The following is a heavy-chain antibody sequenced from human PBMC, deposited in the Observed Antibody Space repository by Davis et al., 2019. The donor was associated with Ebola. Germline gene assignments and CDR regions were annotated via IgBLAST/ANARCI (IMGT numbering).Heavy chain of an antibody. CDR1: GGSFSGYY. D-gene: IGHD3-10*01. J-gene: IGHJ6*02. V-gene: IGHV4-34*01. CDR3: ARRNGVRGLTAGYYYGMDV. CDR2: INHSGST. Sequence: MPGGSLRLSCAVYGGSFSGYYWSWIRQPPGPFLYLFGEINHSGSTNYNPSLKSRVTISVDTSKNQFSLKLSSVNAADTAVYYCARRNGVRGLTAGYYYGMDVWGQGTTVTVSS.